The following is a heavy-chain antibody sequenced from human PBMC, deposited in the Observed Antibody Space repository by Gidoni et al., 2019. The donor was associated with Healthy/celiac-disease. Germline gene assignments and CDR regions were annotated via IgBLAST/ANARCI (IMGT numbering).Heavy chain of an antibody. Sequence: QVQLQESGPGLVKPSGTLSLTCAVSGGSISSRNWWSWVRQPPGKGLEWIGEIYHSGSTNYNPSLKSRVTISVDKSKNQFSLKLSSVTAADTAVYYCAREMVNGSGKNYYYYGMDVWGQGTTVTVSS. CDR2: IYHSGST. D-gene: IGHD3-10*01. V-gene: IGHV4-4*02. J-gene: IGHJ6*02. CDR3: AREMVNGSGKNYYYYGMDV. CDR1: GGSISSRNW.